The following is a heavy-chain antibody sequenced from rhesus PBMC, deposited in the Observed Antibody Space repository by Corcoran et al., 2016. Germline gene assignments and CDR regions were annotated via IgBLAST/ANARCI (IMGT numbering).Heavy chain of an antibody. D-gene: IGHD6-25*01. J-gene: IGHJ4*01. CDR1: GYSISSNY. CDR3: ARDSAAAGTTYFDN. Sequence: QLQLQESGPGLVKPSETLALTCAVSGYSISSNYWSWIRQPPGKGLEWIGYIYGRSWITYYNPSLKSRVTISTDTSKNQFSLKVRSVTAADTAGYYCARDSAAAGTTYFDNWGQGVLVTVSS. V-gene: IGHV4-173*01. CDR2: IYGRSWIT.